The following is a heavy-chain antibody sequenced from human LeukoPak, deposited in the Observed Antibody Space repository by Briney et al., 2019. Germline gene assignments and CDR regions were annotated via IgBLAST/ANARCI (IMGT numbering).Heavy chain of an antibody. J-gene: IGHJ4*02. D-gene: IGHD4-17*01. V-gene: IGHV2-70*01. Sequence: SGPALVHPTPPLTLTCTFSGFSLSTSGMCVSWIRQPPEKALEWLAHNEWDDDKYYITSLKTRLTISKDTSKNQVVLTMTNMDPVDTATYYCARAFPTVTTFDYWGQGTLVTVSS. CDR2: NEWDDDK. CDR1: GFSLSTSGMC. CDR3: ARAFPTVTTFDY.